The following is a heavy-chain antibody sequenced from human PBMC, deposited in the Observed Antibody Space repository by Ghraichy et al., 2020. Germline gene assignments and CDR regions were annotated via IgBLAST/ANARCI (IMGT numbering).Heavy chain of an antibody. V-gene: IGHV4-34*01. CDR3: ARYSSSWYNWFDP. J-gene: IGHJ5*02. CDR2: INHSGST. D-gene: IGHD6-13*01. CDR1: GGSFSGYY. Sequence: SETLSLTCAVYGGSFSGYYWSWIRQPPGKGLEWIGEINHSGSTNYNPTLKSRVTISVDTAKNQFSLKLSSVTAADTAVYYCARYSSSWYNWFDPWGQGTLVTVSS.